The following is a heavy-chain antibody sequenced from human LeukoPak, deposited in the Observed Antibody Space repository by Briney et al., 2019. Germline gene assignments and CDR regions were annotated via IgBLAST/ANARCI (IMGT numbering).Heavy chain of an antibody. CDR1: GGSFSGYY. Sequence: SETLSLTCAVYGGSFSGYYWSWIRQPPGKGLEWIGEINHSGSTNYNPSLKSRVTISVDTSKNQFSLKLSSVTAADTAVYYCAREMPPESRWWELRGNAFDIWGQGTMVTVSS. CDR2: INHSGST. CDR3: AREMPPESRWWELRGNAFDI. J-gene: IGHJ3*02. D-gene: IGHD1-26*01. V-gene: IGHV4-34*01.